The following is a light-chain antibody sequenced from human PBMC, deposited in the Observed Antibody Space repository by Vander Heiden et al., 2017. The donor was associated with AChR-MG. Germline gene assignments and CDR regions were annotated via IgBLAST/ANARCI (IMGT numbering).Light chain of an antibody. CDR2: WAS. J-gene: IGKJ2*01. Sequence: DIVMTQSPDSLAVSLGERATINCQSSQSVFHSSNNRNYLAWYQQKPGQPPKMLIYWASTREFGVPDRFSGSGSGTDFTLTISSLQAEDVAVYYCQQYYSTPPYTFGQGTKLEIK. CDR1: QSVFHSSNNRNY. V-gene: IGKV4-1*01. CDR3: QQYYSTPPYT.